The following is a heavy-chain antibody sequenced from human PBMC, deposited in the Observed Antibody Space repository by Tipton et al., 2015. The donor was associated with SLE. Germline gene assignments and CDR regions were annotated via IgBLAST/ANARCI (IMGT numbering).Heavy chain of an antibody. D-gene: IGHD3-3*01. CDR2: ISGSGGST. Sequence: SLRLSCVVSGFTISGYAMNWVRQAPGKGPEWVSAISGSGGSTFYADSVKGRFTISSDNSKNTVYLQMNSLRAEDTAVYYCAKNRYDFWSGYSTYYYYAMDVWGQGTTVTVSS. CDR1: GFTISGYA. J-gene: IGHJ6*02. V-gene: IGHV3-23*01. CDR3: AKNRYDFWSGYSTYYYYAMDV.